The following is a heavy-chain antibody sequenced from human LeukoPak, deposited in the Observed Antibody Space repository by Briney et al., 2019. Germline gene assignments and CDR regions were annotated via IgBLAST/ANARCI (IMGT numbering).Heavy chain of an antibody. Sequence: SETLSLTCDVSGGSVTSTNWWTWVRQPPGKGLEWIGEINHSGRTKCTPSLESRVTISGDTSKKQFSLKLSYVTAADTAVYYCARGPPYDYDSSGYYRFDYWGQGILVTVSA. CDR3: ARGPPYDYDSSGYYRFDY. CDR2: INHSGRT. J-gene: IGHJ4*02. CDR1: GGSVTSTNW. V-gene: IGHV4-4*02. D-gene: IGHD3-22*01.